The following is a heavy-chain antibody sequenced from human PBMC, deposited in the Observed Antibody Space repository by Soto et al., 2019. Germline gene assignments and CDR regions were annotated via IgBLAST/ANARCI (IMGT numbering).Heavy chain of an antibody. CDR1: GGTFSSYT. V-gene: IGHV1-69*02. CDR2: IIPILGRA. Sequence: QVQLVQAGAEVKKPGSSVKVSCKASGGTFSSYTISWVRQAPGQGLEWMGRIIPILGRANYAQKFQGRVTIAADKYTSTAYMELSSLRSEHKAVYYCAGLWVVDTAMVIVYYYYMDVWGKGTTVTVSS. CDR3: AGLWVVDTAMVIVYYYYMDV. J-gene: IGHJ6*03. D-gene: IGHD5-18*01.